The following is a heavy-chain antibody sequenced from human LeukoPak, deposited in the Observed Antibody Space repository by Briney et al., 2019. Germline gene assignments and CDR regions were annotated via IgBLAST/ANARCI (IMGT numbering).Heavy chain of an antibody. J-gene: IGHJ4*02. CDR1: GGSISSSSYY. CDR2: IYYSRST. D-gene: IGHD6-13*01. Sequence: PSETLSLTCTVSGGSISSSSYYWGWIRQPPGKGLEWIGSIYYSRSTYYNPSLKSRVTISVDTSKNQFSLKLSSVTAADTAVYYCARQNWRSSSWLRKRYYSDYWGQGTLVTVSS. CDR3: ARQNWRSSSWLRKRYYSDY. V-gene: IGHV4-39*01.